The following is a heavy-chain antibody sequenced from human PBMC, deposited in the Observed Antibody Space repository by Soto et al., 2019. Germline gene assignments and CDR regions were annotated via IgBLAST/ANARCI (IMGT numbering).Heavy chain of an antibody. CDR3: AKSYTTSWYSFDY. J-gene: IGHJ4*02. CDR1: GFTLSTYR. D-gene: IGHD6-13*01. V-gene: IGHV3-23*01. Sequence: EVQLLESGGGLVQRGGSLRLSCAASGFTLSTYRMSWVRQAPGKGLEWVSSLSGSGTSTYYADSVKGRFTISRDDSKNTLFLQVNNLRAEDTAVYYCAKSYTTSWYSFDYWGQGTLVTVSS. CDR2: LSGSGTST.